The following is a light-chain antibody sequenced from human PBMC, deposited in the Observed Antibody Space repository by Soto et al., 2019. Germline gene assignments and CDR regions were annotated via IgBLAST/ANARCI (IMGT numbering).Light chain of an antibody. CDR3: EQYGSSPRT. V-gene: IGKV3-20*01. J-gene: IGKJ1*01. CDR1: QSAGNF. Sequence: EIVLTQSPATLSVSPGEGATLSCRASQSAGNFLAWYQQKPGQAPRLLIFAASTRATSVPARFTGSRSGTDFTLTISRLEPEDFAVYYCEQYGSSPRTFGQGTKVDIK. CDR2: AAS.